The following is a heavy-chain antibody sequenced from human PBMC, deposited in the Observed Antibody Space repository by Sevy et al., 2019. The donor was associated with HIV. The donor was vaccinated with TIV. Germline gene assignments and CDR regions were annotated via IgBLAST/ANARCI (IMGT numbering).Heavy chain of an antibody. V-gene: IGHV3-74*03. CDR3: ARGGSLGAFDI. J-gene: IGHJ3*02. CDR2: INTDGTIT. CDR1: GFTFSSYW. D-gene: IGHD1-26*01. Sequence: GGSLRLSCAASGFTFSSYWMHWVRQSPGKGLEWVSRINTDGTITTYADSVKGRFTISRDNAKNTLYMVMNSLRAEDTAVYYCARGGSLGAFDIWGRGTLVTVSS.